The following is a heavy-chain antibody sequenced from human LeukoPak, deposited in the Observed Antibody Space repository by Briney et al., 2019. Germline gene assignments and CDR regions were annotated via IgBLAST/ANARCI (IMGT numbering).Heavy chain of an antibody. CDR1: GGTFSSYA. Sequence: SVKVSCKASGGTFSSYAISWVRQAPGQGLEWMGGIIPIFGTANYAQKFQGRVTMTTDTSTSTAYMELRSLRSDDTAVYYCARMALERGYSGYDRLFDYWGQGTLVTVSS. V-gene: IGHV1-69*05. J-gene: IGHJ4*02. D-gene: IGHD5-12*01. CDR3: ARMALERGYSGYDRLFDY. CDR2: IIPIFGTA.